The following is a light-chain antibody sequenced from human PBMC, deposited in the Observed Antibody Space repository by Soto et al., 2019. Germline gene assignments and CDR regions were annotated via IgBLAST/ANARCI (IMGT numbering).Light chain of an antibody. V-gene: IGKV1-9*01. CDR2: TTS. J-gene: IGKJ5*01. CDR3: QQVRSYPIT. Sequence: DIQLTQSPSFLSASVGDRVTITCPASQGLAGYLAWYQQKPGKAPNLLIYTTSTLQSGVPSRFSGSGSGTEFTLTISSLQPEDFATYYCQQVRSYPITFGQGTRLEIK. CDR1: QGLAGY.